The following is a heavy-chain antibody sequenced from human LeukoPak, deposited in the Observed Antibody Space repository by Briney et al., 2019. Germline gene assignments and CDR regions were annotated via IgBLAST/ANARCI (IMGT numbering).Heavy chain of an antibody. V-gene: IGHV3-48*02. CDR1: GFTFYDSS. Sequence: GGSLRLSCAASGFTFYDSSLNWVRQAPGKGLEWVSYISSSSGTIYYADSVKGRFTISRDNAKNSLYLQVNSLRDEDTAVYYCARGMYYSASGGFDYWGQGTLVTVSS. CDR3: ARGMYYSASGGFDY. J-gene: IGHJ4*02. CDR2: ISSSSGTI. D-gene: IGHD3-10*01.